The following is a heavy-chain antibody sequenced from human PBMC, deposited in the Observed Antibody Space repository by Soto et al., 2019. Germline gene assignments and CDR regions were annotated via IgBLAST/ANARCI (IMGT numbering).Heavy chain of an antibody. J-gene: IGHJ4*02. Sequence: GGSLRLSCAASGFPFSSYARSWVRQAPGKGLEWVSAISGSGGSTYYADSVKGRFTISRDNSKNTLYLQMNSLRAEDPAVYYWAKDGGDSSSWYWVLYYFDYWGQGTLVPVSS. CDR1: GFPFSSYA. D-gene: IGHD6-13*01. V-gene: IGHV3-23*01. CDR3: AKDGGDSSSWYWVLYYFDY. CDR2: ISGSGGST.